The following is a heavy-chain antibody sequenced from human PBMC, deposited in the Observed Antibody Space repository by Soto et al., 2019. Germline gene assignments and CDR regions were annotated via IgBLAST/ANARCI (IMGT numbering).Heavy chain of an antibody. J-gene: IGHJ6*01. CDR1: GFTFSSYA. D-gene: IGHD5-18*01. V-gene: IGHV3-23*01. CDR2: ISGSGGST. CDR3: AKDRSGYSYGYGMDV. Sequence: GGSLRLSCAASGFTFSSYAMSWVRQAPGKGPEWVSAISGSGGSTYYADSVKGRFTISRDNSKNTLYLQMNSLRAEDTAVYYCAKDRSGYSYGYGMDVWGQGTTVTASS.